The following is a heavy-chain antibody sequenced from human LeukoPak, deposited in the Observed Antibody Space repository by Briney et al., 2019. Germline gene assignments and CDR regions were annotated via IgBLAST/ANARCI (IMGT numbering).Heavy chain of an antibody. V-gene: IGHV4-34*01. J-gene: IGHJ5*02. Sequence: SETLSLTCAVYGGSFNGYYWSWIRQPPGKGLEWIGEINHSGSTNYNPSLKSRVTISVDTSKNQFSLKLSSVTAADTAVYYCAKSGRRSLTLWRWFDPWGQGTLVTVSS. D-gene: IGHD1-14*01. CDR2: INHSGST. CDR3: AKSGRRSLTLWRWFDP. CDR1: GGSFNGYY.